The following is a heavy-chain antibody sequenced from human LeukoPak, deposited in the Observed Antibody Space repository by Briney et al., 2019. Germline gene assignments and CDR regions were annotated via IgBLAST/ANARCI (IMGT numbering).Heavy chain of an antibody. V-gene: IGHV3-23*01. J-gene: IGHJ3*02. CDR1: GFTFSSYA. CDR3: AKLYSSSWYSAFDI. D-gene: IGHD6-13*01. CDR2: ISGSGGST. Sequence: GGSLKLSCAASGFTFSSYAMSWVRQAPGKGREWVSAISGSGGSTYYADSVKGRFTISRDNSKNTLYLQMNSLRAEDTAVYYCAKLYSSSWYSAFDIWGQRTMVTVSS.